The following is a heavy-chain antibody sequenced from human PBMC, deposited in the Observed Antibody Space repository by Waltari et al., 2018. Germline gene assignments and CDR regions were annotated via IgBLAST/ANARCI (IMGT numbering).Heavy chain of an antibody. CDR1: GFTFDDYA. V-gene: IGHV3-9*01. CDR3: AKVGVDTAMAGFDY. Sequence: EVQLVESGGGLVQPGRSLRLSCAASGFTFDDYAMHWVRQAPGKGLEWVSGISWNSGSIGYADSGKGRFTISRDNAKNSLYLQMNSLRAEDTALYYCAKVGVDTAMAGFDYWGQGTLVTVSS. D-gene: IGHD5-18*01. J-gene: IGHJ4*02. CDR2: ISWNSGSI.